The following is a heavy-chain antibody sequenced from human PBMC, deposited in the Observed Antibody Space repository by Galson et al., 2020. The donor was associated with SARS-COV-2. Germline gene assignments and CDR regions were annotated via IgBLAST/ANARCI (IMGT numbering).Heavy chain of an antibody. CDR2: IRSKANSYAT. V-gene: IGHV3-73*01. CDR3: TRPLYYYYGMDV. CDR1: GFTFSGSA. Sequence: LSCAASGFTFSGSAMHWVRQASGKGLEWVGRIRSKANSYATAYAASVKGRFTISRDDSKNTAYLQMNSLKTEDTAVYYCTRPLYYYYGMDVWGQGTTVTVSS. J-gene: IGHJ6*02.